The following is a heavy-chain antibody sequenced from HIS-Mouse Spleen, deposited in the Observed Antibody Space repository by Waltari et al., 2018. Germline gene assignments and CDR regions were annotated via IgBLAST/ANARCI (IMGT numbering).Heavy chain of an antibody. CDR3: ARVGTGDAFDI. CDR1: GFTFRSYD. Sequence: EVQLVESGGGLVQPGGSLRLSCAASGFTFRSYDMHWVRQATGKGLEWVSAIGTAGDTYYPGSVKGRFTISRENAKNSLYLQMNSLRAGDTAVYYCARVGTGDAFDIWGQGTMVTVSS. CDR2: IGTAGDT. D-gene: IGHD7-27*01. V-gene: IGHV3-13*01. J-gene: IGHJ3*02.